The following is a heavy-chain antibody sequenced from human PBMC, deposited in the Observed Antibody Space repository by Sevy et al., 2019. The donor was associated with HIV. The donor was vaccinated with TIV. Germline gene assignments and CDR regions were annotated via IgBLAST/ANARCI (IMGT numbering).Heavy chain of an antibody. J-gene: IGHJ6*02. CDR2: IYTSGST. D-gene: IGHD3-3*01. Sequence: SETLSLTCTVSGGSISSYYWSWIRQPAGKGLEWIGRIYTSGSTNYNPSLKSRVTMSVDTSKNQFSLKLSSVTAADTAVYYCARESLRFLEWLTYGMDVWGQGTTVTVSS. CDR1: GGSISSYY. V-gene: IGHV4-4*07. CDR3: ARESLRFLEWLTYGMDV.